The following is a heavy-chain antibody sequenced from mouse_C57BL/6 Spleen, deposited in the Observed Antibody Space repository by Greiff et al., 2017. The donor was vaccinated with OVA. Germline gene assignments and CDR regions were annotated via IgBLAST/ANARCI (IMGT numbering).Heavy chain of an antibody. D-gene: IGHD2-4*01. CDR3: TRYGDYDYDAAWFAY. CDR2: IDPETGGT. Sequence: QVQLQQSGAELVRPGASVTLSCKASGYTFTDYEMHWVKQTPVHGLEWIGAIDPETGGTAYNQKFKGKAILTADKSSSTAYMELRSLTSEDSAVYYCTRYGDYDYDAAWFAYWGQGTLVTVSA. J-gene: IGHJ3*01. V-gene: IGHV1-15*01. CDR1: GYTFTDYE.